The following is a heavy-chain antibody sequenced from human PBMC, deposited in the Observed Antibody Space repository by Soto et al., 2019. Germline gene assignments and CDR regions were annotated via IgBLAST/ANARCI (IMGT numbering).Heavy chain of an antibody. D-gene: IGHD6-13*01. V-gene: IGHV4-39*01. CDR1: GGSISSSSYY. J-gene: IGHJ5*02. Sequence: SETLSLTCTVSGGSISSSSYYWGWIRQPPGKGLEWIGSIYYSGSTYYNPSLKSRVTISVDTSKNQFSLKLSSVTAADTAVYYCARLHRLIAAAEGWFDPWGQGTLVTVSS. CDR2: IYYSGST. CDR3: ARLHRLIAAAEGWFDP.